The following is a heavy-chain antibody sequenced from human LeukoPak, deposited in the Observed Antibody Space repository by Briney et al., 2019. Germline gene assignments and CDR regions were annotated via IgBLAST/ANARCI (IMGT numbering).Heavy chain of an antibody. J-gene: IGHJ4*02. Sequence: GRSLRLSCAASGFTFDDYAMQWVRQAPGKGLEWVAGISWNGAGIRYADSVKGRFSISRDNAKNSMILQMNSLRAEDTALYYCARAKSYDSSGRFDYWGQGTLVTVSS. CDR3: ARAKSYDSSGRFDY. CDR1: GFTFDDYA. V-gene: IGHV3-9*01. D-gene: IGHD3-16*01. CDR2: ISWNGAGI.